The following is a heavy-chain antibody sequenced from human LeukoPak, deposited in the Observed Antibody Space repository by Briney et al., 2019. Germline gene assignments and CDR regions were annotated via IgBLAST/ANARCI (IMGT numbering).Heavy chain of an antibody. V-gene: IGHV3-9*01. Sequence: GGSLRLSCAASGFTFSSYWMHWVRQAPGKGLEWVSGISWNSGSIGYADSVKGRFTISRDNAKNSLYLQMNSLRAEDTALYYCAKGQSRYSGYDLAFDIWGQGTMVTVSS. CDR2: ISWNSGSI. D-gene: IGHD5-12*01. J-gene: IGHJ3*02. CDR1: GFTFSSYW. CDR3: AKGQSRYSGYDLAFDI.